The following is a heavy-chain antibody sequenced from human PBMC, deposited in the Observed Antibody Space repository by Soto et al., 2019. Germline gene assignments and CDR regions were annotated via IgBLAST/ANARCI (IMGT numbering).Heavy chain of an antibody. Sequence: ASVKVSSKASGYTFTSYGISWVRQAPGQGLEWMGWISAYNGNTNYAQKLQGRVTMTTDTSTSTAYMELRSLRSDDTAVYYCARDLTSDYYHSSGYGDAFDIWGQGTMVTVSS. CDR1: GYTFTSYG. J-gene: IGHJ3*02. D-gene: IGHD3-22*01. CDR2: ISAYNGNT. CDR3: ARDLTSDYYHSSGYGDAFDI. V-gene: IGHV1-18*01.